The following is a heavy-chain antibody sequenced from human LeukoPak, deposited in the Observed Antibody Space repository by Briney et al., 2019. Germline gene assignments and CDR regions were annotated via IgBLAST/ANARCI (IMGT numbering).Heavy chain of an antibody. CDR2: LSKSGNT. CDR3: ARARYVNSFYAFDI. CDR1: GGSISSYY. V-gene: IGHV4-59*01. Sequence: SETLSLTCTVSGGSISSYYWSWIRLPPGKGQEWKGNLSKSGNTNYSPSLKSRVTIFGDTSKNQFFLKLSSVTAADTAVYYCARARYVNSFYAFDIWGQGTLVTVSS. D-gene: IGHD3-9*01. J-gene: IGHJ3*02.